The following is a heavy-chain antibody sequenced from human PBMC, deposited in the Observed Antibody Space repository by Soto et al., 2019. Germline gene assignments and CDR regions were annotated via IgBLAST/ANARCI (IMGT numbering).Heavy chain of an antibody. J-gene: IGHJ6*02. CDR2: IIPIFGTA. CDR3: ARGRHYGYYYYGMDV. V-gene: IGHV1-69*13. D-gene: IGHD4-17*01. CDR1: GGTFSSYA. Sequence: SVKVSCKASGGTFSSYAISWVRQAPGQGLEWMGGIIPIFGTANYAQKFQGRVTITADESTSTAYMGLSSLRSEDTAVYYCARGRHYGYYYYGMDVWGQGATVTVSS.